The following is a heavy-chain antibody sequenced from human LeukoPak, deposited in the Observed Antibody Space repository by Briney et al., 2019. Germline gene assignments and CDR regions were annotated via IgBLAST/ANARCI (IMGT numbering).Heavy chain of an antibody. J-gene: IGHJ4*02. D-gene: IGHD3-3*01. CDR1: GFTVSSNY. V-gene: IGHV3-66*01. Sequence: GGSLRLSCAAPGFTVSSNYMSWVRQAPGKGLEWVSVIYSGGSTYYADSVKGRFTISRDNSKNTLYLQMNSLRAEDTAVYYCARESHYDFWSGYYEGCYFDYWGQGTLVTVSS. CDR2: IYSGGST. CDR3: ARESHYDFWSGYYEGCYFDY.